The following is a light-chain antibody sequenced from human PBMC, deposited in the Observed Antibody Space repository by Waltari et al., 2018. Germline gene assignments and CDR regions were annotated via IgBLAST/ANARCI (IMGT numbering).Light chain of an antibody. V-gene: IGKV4-1*01. J-gene: IGKJ2*01. CDR2: WAS. CDR1: QSILYSSSNKNS. CDR3: QQYYSTPGYT. Sequence: DIVMTQSPDSLAVSLGERATINCKSSQSILYSSSNKNSLAWYQHKPGQPPKLLIYWASTRESGVPDRFSGSGSGTDFTLTISSLQAEDVAVYYCQQYYSTPGYTFGQGTKLEIK.